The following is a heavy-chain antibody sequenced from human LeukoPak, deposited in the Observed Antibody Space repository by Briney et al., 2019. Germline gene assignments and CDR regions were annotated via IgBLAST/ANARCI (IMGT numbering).Heavy chain of an antibody. V-gene: IGHV3-7*03. D-gene: IGHD3-22*01. CDR1: GFVLGHSW. Sequence: GGSLRLPCEASGFVLGHSWMSWVRQAPGKGLEWVANINLDGSEINYLDSLTGRLTISRDNAKDSLYLQMNGLRAEDTAVYFCVRDRGYSTFDYWGQGTLVTVSS. J-gene: IGHJ4*02. CDR3: VRDRGYSTFDY. CDR2: INLDGSEI.